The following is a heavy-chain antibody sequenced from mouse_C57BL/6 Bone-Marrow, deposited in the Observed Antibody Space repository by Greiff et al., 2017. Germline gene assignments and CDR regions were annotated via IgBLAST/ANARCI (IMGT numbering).Heavy chain of an antibody. D-gene: IGHD1-1*01. CDR1: GFNIKDDY. CDR2: IDPENGDT. J-gene: IGHJ1*03. V-gene: IGHV14-4*01. CDR3: TTPDGSSPYWYFDV. Sequence: VTLKESGAELVRPGASVKLSCTASGFNIKDDYMHWVKQRPEQGLEWIGWIDPENGDTEYASKFQGKATITADTSSNTAYLQLSSLTSEDTAVYYCTTPDGSSPYWYFDVWGTGTTVTVSS.